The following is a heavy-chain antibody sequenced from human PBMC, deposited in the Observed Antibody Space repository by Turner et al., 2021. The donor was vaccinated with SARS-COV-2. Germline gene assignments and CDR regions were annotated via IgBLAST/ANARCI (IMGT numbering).Heavy chain of an antibody. Sequence: QLPLPESGPGLVKPSEALSLPCTVPGGSISSSSYYWGWIRQPPGKGLEWIGIIYYSGSTYYNPSLMSRVTISVDTSKNQFSLKLSSVTAADTAVYYCARVEHGYSYDFGFDYWGQGTLVTVSS. V-gene: IGHV4-39*01. CDR3: ARVEHGYSYDFGFDY. J-gene: IGHJ4*02. CDR2: IYYSGST. D-gene: IGHD5-18*01. CDR1: GGSISSSSYY.